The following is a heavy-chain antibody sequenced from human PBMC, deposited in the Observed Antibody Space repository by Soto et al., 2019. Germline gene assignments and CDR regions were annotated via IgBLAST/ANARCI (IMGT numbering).Heavy chain of an antibody. Sequence: ASVKVSCKASGYTFTGYYMHWVRQAPGQGLEWMGWISPNSGGTNYAQKFQGRVTMTRDTSISTAYMELSRLRSDDTAVYYCAIPTTYCSSTSCYYDAFDIWGQGTMVTVSS. V-gene: IGHV1-2*02. J-gene: IGHJ3*02. CDR3: AIPTTYCSSTSCYYDAFDI. CDR1: GYTFTGYY. CDR2: ISPNSGGT. D-gene: IGHD2-2*01.